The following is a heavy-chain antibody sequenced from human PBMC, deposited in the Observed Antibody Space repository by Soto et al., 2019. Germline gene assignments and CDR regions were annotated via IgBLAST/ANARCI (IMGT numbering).Heavy chain of an antibody. CDR2: ISDDGSNK. V-gene: IGHV3-30*18. Sequence: QVQLVESGGGVVQPGRSLRLSCAASGFTFSSYGMHWVRQAPGKGLEWVAVISDDGSNKYYADSLKGRFTISRDNSKNSLYLQMNSLRAEDTAVYYCAKEWVYATSGWSFDYWGQGTLVTVSS. D-gene: IGHD3-22*01. CDR1: GFTFSSYG. CDR3: AKEWVYATSGWSFDY. J-gene: IGHJ4*02.